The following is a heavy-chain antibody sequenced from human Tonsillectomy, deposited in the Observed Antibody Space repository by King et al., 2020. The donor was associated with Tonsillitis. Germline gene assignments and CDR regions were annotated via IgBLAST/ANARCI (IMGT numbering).Heavy chain of an antibody. J-gene: IGHJ4*02. CDR2: VIPIFGSE. CDR3: AKEVDYYENSIGYHPLDS. D-gene: IGHD3-9*01. CDR1: GGTFSSHG. Sequence: QLVQSGAEVKKPGSSVKVSCRASGGTFSSHGIIWVRQAPGQGLEWMGGVIPIFGSEDYAQKFQGRLTITADQSASTAYMELSSLTSEDTAVYFCAKEVDYYENSIGYHPLDSWGQGTLVTVSS. V-gene: IGHV1-69*12.